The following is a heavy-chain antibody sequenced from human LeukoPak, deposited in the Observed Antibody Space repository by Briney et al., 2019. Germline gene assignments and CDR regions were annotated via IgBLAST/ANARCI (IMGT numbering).Heavy chain of an antibody. D-gene: IGHD3-22*01. Sequence: KPSETLSLTCAVYGGSFSGYYWSWIRQPPGKGLEWIGEINHSGSTNYNPSLKSRVTISVDTSKNQFSLKLSSVTAGDTAVYYCARFYDSIDYYYYGMDVWGQGTTVTGSS. CDR1: GGSFSGYY. CDR3: ARFYDSIDYYYYGMDV. V-gene: IGHV4-34*01. CDR2: INHSGST. J-gene: IGHJ6*02.